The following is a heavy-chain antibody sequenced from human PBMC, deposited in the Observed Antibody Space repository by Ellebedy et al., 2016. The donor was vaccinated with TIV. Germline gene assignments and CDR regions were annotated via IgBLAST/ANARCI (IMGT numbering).Heavy chain of an antibody. CDR1: GFLFNNYA. V-gene: IGHV3-23*01. J-gene: IGHJ2*01. CDR3: ATPRAPLYWYFDL. CDR2: ISAGGLST. Sequence: GGSLRLXXAASGFLFNNYAMSWVRQAPGKGLEWVSTISAGGLSTYLADSVKGRFTISRDNSKNTLFLQMNSLRAEDTAIYYCATPRAPLYWYFDLWGRGTLATVSS.